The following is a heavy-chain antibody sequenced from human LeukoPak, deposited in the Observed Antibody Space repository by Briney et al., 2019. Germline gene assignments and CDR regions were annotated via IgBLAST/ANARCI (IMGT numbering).Heavy chain of an antibody. J-gene: IGHJ4*02. D-gene: IGHD1-26*01. V-gene: IGHV3-30*18. Sequence: GGSLRLSRAASGFTFSSYGMHWVRQAPGKGLEWVAVISYDGSNKYYADSVKGRFTISRDNSKNTLYLQMNSLRAEDTAVYYCAKISSFRTGASGSYHYWGQGTLVTVSS. CDR1: GFTFSSYG. CDR3: AKISSFRTGASGSYHY. CDR2: ISYDGSNK.